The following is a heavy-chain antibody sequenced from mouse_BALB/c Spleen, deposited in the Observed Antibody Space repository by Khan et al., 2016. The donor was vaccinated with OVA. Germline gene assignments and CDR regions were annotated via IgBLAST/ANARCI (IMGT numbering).Heavy chain of an antibody. D-gene: IGHD2-2*01. CDR2: IDPFSGST. CDR3: TRHGFVAWFTY. Sequence: EVQLQQSGPELMKPGASVKISCKASGYSFTTYYIHWVMQSHGTSLEWIGYIDPFSGSTTYNQKFKGKATLTVDKSSSTAYIPLSNLTSEDSAVYYCTRHGFVAWFTYWGQGTLVTVSA. CDR1: GYSFTTYY. J-gene: IGHJ3*01. V-gene: IGHV1S135*01.